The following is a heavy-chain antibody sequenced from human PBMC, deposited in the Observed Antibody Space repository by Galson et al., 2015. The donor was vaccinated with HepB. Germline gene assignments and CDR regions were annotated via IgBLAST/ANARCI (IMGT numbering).Heavy chain of an antibody. Sequence: SVKVSCKASGYTFTSYAMHWVRQAPGQRLEWMGWINAGNGNTKYSQKFQGRVTITRDTSASTAYMELSSLRSEDTAVYYCAFSRPTGWEVNYYYYMDVWGKGTTVTVSS. D-gene: IGHD1-26*01. CDR2: INAGNGNT. CDR3: AFSRPTGWEVNYYYYMDV. CDR1: GYTFTSYA. J-gene: IGHJ6*03. V-gene: IGHV1-3*01.